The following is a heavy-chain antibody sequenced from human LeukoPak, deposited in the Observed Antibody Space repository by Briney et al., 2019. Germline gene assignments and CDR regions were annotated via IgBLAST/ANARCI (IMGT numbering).Heavy chain of an antibody. J-gene: IGHJ4*02. V-gene: IGHV4-34*01. Sequence: SETLSLTCAVYGESFSGYYWSWIRQPPGKGLEWIGEINHSGSTNYNPSLKSRVTISVDTSKNQFSLKLSSVTAADTAVYYCARSNYYDSSGPLGYFDYWGQGTLVTVSS. CDR1: GESFSGYY. D-gene: IGHD3-22*01. CDR3: ARSNYYDSSGPLGYFDY. CDR2: INHSGST.